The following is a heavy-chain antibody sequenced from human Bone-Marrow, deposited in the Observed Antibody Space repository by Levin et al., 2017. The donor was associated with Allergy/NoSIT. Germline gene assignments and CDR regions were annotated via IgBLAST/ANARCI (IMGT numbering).Heavy chain of an antibody. D-gene: IGHD3-10*01. CDR1: GYTFIDYY. CDR3: ARGGVNDWFDP. CDR2: INPNSGGT. J-gene: IGHJ5*02. Sequence: RASVKVSCKASGYTFIDYYIHWVRQAPGQGLEWMGWINPNSGGTNYAQKFQGRVTMTRDTSISTAYMDLSTLTSDDTAMYYCARGGVNDWFDPWGQGTLVTVSS. V-gene: IGHV1-2*02.